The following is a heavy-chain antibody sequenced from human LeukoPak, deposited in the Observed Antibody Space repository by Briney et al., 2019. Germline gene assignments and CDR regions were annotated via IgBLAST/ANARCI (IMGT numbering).Heavy chain of an antibody. CDR2: INKCGST. CDR1: GGSFMGYY. D-gene: IGHD2-15*01. J-gene: IGHJ3*02. CDR3: ARGLDCSGGSCNSNAFDI. V-gene: IGHV4-34*01. Sequence: SGPLALPCPASGGSFMGYYWGGIRPPPGKGLGGIGEINKCGSTNYNPSLKSRVTISVDTSKNQFSLKLSSVTAADTAVYYCARGLDCSGGSCNSNAFDIWGQGTMVTVSS.